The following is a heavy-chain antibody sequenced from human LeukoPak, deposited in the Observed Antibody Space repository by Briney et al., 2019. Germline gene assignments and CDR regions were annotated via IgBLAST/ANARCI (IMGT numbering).Heavy chain of an antibody. CDR1: GGSISSSPYY. CDR2: IYYSGTT. J-gene: IGHJ6*03. Sequence: PSETLSLTCTVSGGSISSSPYYWGWIRQPPGKGLEWIGSIYYSGTTHYSPSLESRVTISVDTSKNQFSLKLASVTAADTAVYYCARDRGSGSFNYYYMDVWGKGTTVTISS. D-gene: IGHD3-10*01. V-gene: IGHV4-39*07. CDR3: ARDRGSGSFNYYYMDV.